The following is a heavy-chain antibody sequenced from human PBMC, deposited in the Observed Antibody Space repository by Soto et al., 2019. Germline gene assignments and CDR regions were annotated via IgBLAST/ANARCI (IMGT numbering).Heavy chain of an antibody. J-gene: IGHJ6*02. V-gene: IGHV1-69*12. Sequence: QVQLVQSGAEVKKPGSSVKVSCKASGGTFSSYAISWVRQAPGQGLEWMGGIIPIFGTADYAQKFQGRVTITADEPTSTAYMELSSLRSEDTAVYYCASLIAAAGPPHSPRYYYGMDVWGQGTTVTVSS. CDR1: GGTFSSYA. CDR3: ASLIAAAGPPHSPRYYYGMDV. CDR2: IIPIFGTA. D-gene: IGHD6-13*01.